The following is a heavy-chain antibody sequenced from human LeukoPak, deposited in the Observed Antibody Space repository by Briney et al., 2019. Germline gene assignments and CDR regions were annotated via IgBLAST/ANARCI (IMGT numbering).Heavy chain of an antibody. CDR1: GGSISSSIYY. J-gene: IGHJ3*02. CDR3: ARRGYGDYDVFDI. CDR2: IYYGGST. V-gene: IGHV4-39*01. Sequence: SETLSLPCTVSGGSISSSIYYWGWIRQPPGKGLECIGNIYYGGSTYYNPSLKSRVTISVDTSKNQFSLKLSSVTAADTAVYYCARRGYGDYDVFDIWGQGTMVTVSS. D-gene: IGHD4-17*01.